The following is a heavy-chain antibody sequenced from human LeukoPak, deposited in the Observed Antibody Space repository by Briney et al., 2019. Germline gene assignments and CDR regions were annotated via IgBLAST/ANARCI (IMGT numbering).Heavy chain of an antibody. CDR2: ISSSGSTI. CDR1: GFTFSSYW. CDR3: ARAHYYDSSGLGF. D-gene: IGHD3-22*01. J-gene: IGHJ4*02. V-gene: IGHV3-48*04. Sequence: GGSLRLSCAASGFTFSSYWMSWVRQAPGKGLEWVSYISSSGSTIYYANSLKGRFTISRDNAKNSLYLQMNSLRAEDTAVYYCARAHYYDSSGLGFWGQGTLVTVSS.